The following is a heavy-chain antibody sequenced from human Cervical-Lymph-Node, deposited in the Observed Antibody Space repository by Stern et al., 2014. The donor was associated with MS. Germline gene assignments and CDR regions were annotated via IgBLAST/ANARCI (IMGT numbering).Heavy chain of an antibody. Sequence: VQLVQSGAELIRPGESLKISCKGSGYKFSIYGIAWVRQMTGKGLEWMGVIYPGDSATRSRPTFQGQVNMSADKSTRHDYMQMSSLNASDTAMYFCARQTTAWASDVWGQGTLVTVSS. V-gene: IGHV5-51*01. CDR3: ARQTTAWASDV. CDR2: IYPGDSAT. J-gene: IGHJ4*02. CDR1: GYKFSIYG. D-gene: IGHD1-14*01.